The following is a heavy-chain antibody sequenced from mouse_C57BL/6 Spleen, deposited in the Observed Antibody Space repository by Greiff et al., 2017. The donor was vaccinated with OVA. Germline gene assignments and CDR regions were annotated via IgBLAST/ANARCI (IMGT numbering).Heavy chain of an antibody. J-gene: IGHJ2*01. Sequence: VQLKQSGAELARPGASVKLSCKASGYTFTSYGISWVKQRTGQGLEWIGEIYPRSGNTYYNEKFKGKATLTADKSSSTAYMELRSLTSEDSAVYFCAHYYGSSYYFDYWGQGTTLTVSS. D-gene: IGHD1-1*01. CDR3: AHYYGSSYYFDY. V-gene: IGHV1-81*01. CDR1: GYTFTSYG. CDR2: IYPRSGNT.